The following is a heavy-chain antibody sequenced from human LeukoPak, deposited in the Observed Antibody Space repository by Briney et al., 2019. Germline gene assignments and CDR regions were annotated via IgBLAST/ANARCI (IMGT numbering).Heavy chain of an antibody. CDR2: IIPIFGTA. J-gene: IGHJ6*02. CDR3: ARNQDIVVVPAAMGYYYYYYGMDV. V-gene: IGHV1-69*13. Sequence: GASVKVSCKASGGTFSSYAISWVRQAPGQGPEWMGGIIPIFGTANYAQKFQGRVTITADESTSTAYMELSSLRSEDTAVYYCARNQDIVVVPAAMGYYYYYYGMDVWGQGTTATVSS. D-gene: IGHD2-2*01. CDR1: GGTFSSYA.